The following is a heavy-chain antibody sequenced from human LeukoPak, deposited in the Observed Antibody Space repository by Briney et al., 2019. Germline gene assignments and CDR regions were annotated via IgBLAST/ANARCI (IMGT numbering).Heavy chain of an antibody. CDR3: ASTDVDTAMAAGYMDV. CDR2: IYYSGST. Sequence: SETLSLTCTVSGGSISSYYWSWIRQPPGKGLEWIGYIYYSGSTNYNPSLKSRVTISVDTSKNQFSLKLSSVTAADTAVYYCASTDVDTAMAAGYMDVWDKGTTVTVSS. J-gene: IGHJ6*03. D-gene: IGHD5-18*01. CDR1: GGSISSYY. V-gene: IGHV4-59*01.